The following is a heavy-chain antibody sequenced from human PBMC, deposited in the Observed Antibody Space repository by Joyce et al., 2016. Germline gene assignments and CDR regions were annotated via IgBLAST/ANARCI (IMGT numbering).Heavy chain of an antibody. D-gene: IGHD6-19*01. CDR3: ARSQWLAPLMY. Sequence: QVQLQQWGAGLLKPSETLSLTCAVSGGPFRGFFWTWGRRAPGKGLEWIGDINNSGLTNYNPSLKTRVTFSVDPSKNQFSLKLASLSAADTAVDYCARSQWLAPLMYWGQGTPVTVSS. CDR2: INNSGLT. CDR1: GGPFRGFF. V-gene: IGHV4-34*01. J-gene: IGHJ4*02.